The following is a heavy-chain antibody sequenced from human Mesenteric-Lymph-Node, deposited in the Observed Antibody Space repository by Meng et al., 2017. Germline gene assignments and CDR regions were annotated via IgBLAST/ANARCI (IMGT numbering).Heavy chain of an antibody. CDR2: VVYSGTT. CDR3: ARHHHSPTFDY. J-gene: IGHJ4*02. Sequence: QLHVADAGPGLVTTSETLSLTCTVSGGSIRSSSYYWAWIRQPPGEGLEWIGSVVYSGTTYYTSSLKSRVSISVDTSKNQFSLKLSSVTAADTAVYYCARHHHSPTFDYWGQGTLVTVSS. D-gene: IGHD1-14*01. V-gene: IGHV4-39*01. CDR1: GGSIRSSSYY.